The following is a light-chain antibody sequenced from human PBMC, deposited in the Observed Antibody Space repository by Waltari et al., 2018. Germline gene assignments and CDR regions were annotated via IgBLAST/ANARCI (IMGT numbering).Light chain of an antibody. CDR1: QSLLHTISHNY. V-gene: IGKV2-28*01. CDR3: KQYRQEPYT. J-gene: IGKJ2*01. CDR2: AAS. Sequence: IVMTQSPVSLPVSPGDPASISCRSSQSLLHTISHNYLDWYLRKPGQSPQVLIHAASNRASGVPARFSGSGSGMDFTLKISKVEADDVVVYYCKQYRQEPYTFGQGTRLEIK.